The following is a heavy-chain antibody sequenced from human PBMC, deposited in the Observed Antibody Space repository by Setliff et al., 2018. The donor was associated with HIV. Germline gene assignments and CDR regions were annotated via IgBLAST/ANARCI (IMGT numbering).Heavy chain of an antibody. Sequence: PSETLSLTCTVSGGSISSSSYYWGWIRQPPGKGLEWIGSIYYSGSTYSNPSLKSRVTISADTSKNQISLKLNSVTAADTAVHYCARGIGPLPNWENFYYSMDVWGKGTTVTVSS. CDR1: GGSISSSSYY. J-gene: IGHJ6*03. D-gene: IGHD1-26*01. CDR3: ARGIGPLPNWENFYYSMDV. V-gene: IGHV4-39*01. CDR2: IYYSGST.